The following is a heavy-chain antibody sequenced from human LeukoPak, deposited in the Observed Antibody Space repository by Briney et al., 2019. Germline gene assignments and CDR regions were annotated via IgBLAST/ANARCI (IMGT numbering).Heavy chain of an antibody. V-gene: IGHV1-69*06. D-gene: IGHD3-3*01. J-gene: IGHJ3*02. Sequence: ASVKVSCKASGGTFSSYAISWVRQAPGQGLEWMGGIIPIFGTPNYAQKFQGRVTITADKSTSTAYMELSSLRSEDTALYYCAQMKRITIFGVILEAFDIWGQGTMVTVSS. CDR2: IIPIFGTP. CDR1: GGTFSSYA. CDR3: AQMKRITIFGVILEAFDI.